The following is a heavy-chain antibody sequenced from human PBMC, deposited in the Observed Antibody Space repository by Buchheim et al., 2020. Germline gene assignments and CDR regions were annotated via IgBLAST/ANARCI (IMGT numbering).Heavy chain of an antibody. CDR1: GFTFSSYS. J-gene: IGHJ5*02. CDR3: ARDMDYSNHH. Sequence: EVQLVESGGGLVQPGGSLRLSCAASGFTFSSYSMNWVRQAPGKGLEWVSYISSSSSIIYYADPVKGRFTISIDNTKNSLYLQMNSLRAEDTAVYYCARDMDYSNHHWGQGTL. CDR2: ISSSSSII. D-gene: IGHD4-11*01. V-gene: IGHV3-48*01.